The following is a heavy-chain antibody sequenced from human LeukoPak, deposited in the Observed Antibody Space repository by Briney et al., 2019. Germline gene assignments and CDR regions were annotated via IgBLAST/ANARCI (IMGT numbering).Heavy chain of an antibody. Sequence: SETLSLTCTVSGDSISSCYWSWIRQPPGKGLEWIGYIYYSGSTNYNPSLKSRVTISVDTSKNQFSLKLSSVTAADTAVYYCARGIRAGIAAAETYYFDYWGQGTLVTVSS. D-gene: IGHD6-13*01. CDR1: GDSISSCY. V-gene: IGHV4-59*12. CDR3: ARGIRAGIAAAETYYFDY. CDR2: IYYSGST. J-gene: IGHJ4*02.